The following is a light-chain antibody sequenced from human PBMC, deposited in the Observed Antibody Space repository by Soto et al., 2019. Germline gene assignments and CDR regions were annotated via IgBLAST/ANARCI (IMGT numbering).Light chain of an antibody. CDR3: QQYDNWPWT. V-gene: IGKV3-15*01. CDR1: QSIRSN. Sequence: EIVMTQSPATLSVSPGERATLSCRADQSIRSNLAWYQQKAGQAPRLLIYGTSTRATGVPARFSGGGSGTEFTLGIGSLQSEDFALYYCQQYDNWPWTFGQGTKVEI. J-gene: IGKJ1*01. CDR2: GTS.